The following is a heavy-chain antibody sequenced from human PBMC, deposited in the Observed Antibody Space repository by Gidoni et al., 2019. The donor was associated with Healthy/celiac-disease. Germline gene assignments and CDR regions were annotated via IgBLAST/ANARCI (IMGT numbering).Heavy chain of an antibody. V-gene: IGHV3-21*01. CDR1: GFPFSSYS. D-gene: IGHD2-8*01. J-gene: IGHJ4*02. CDR3: ARGWDGYCTNGVCYPNDY. Sequence: EVQLVESGGGLVKPGGSLRLSCAASGFPFSSYSMNWVRQAPGQGLEWVSSISSSSSYIYYADSVKGRFTISRDNAKNSLYLQMNSLRAEDTAVYYCARGWDGYCTNGVCYPNDYWGQGTLVTVSS. CDR2: ISSSSSYI.